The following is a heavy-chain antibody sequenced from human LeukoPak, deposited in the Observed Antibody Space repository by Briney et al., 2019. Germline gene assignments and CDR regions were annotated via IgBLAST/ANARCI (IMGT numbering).Heavy chain of an antibody. D-gene: IGHD6-13*01. J-gene: IGHJ4*02. Sequence: GESLKISCKGSGYSFTSYWIGWVRQMPGEGLEWMGIIYPGDSDPRYRRSCQGQVTIPANKSISSAYLQWSSLKATTTAMYYCARRPDSSSWYDYWGQGTLVTVSS. CDR2: IYPGDSDP. V-gene: IGHV5-51*01. CDR3: ARRPDSSSWYDY. CDR1: GYSFTSYW.